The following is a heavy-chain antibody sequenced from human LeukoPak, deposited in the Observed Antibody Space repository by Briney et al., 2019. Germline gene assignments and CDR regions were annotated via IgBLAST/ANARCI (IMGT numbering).Heavy chain of an antibody. CDR3: ARDSIAAASYYFDY. D-gene: IGHD6-13*01. CDR2: ISAYNGNT. Sequence: ASVKVSCKASGYTFTSYGISWVRQAPGQGVEWMGWISAYNGNTNYAQKLQGRVTMTTDTSTSTAYMELRSLRSDDTAVYYCARDSIAAASYYFDYWGQGTLVTVSS. V-gene: IGHV1-18*01. CDR1: GYTFTSYG. J-gene: IGHJ4*02.